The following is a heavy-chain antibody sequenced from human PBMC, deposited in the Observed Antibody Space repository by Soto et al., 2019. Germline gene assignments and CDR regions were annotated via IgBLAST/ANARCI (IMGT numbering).Heavy chain of an antibody. CDR2: ISCDGSNK. CDR3: AKDWGAAKYSSSSGGALDY. Sequence: PGGSLRLSCAASGFAFGSYGMHWVRQAPGKGLEWVAVISCDGSNKYYADSVKGRFTISRDNSKNTLYLQMNSLRAEDTAVYYCAKDWGAAKYSSSSGGALDYWGQGTLVTVSS. J-gene: IGHJ4*02. CDR1: GFAFGSYG. D-gene: IGHD6-6*01. V-gene: IGHV3-30*18.